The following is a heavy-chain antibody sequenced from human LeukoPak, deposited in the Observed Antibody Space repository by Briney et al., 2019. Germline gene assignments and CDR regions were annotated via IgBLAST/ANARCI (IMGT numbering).Heavy chain of an antibody. D-gene: IGHD6-13*01. CDR1: GFTVSSTY. J-gene: IGHJ3*02. Sequence: PGMSLRLSCAASGFTVSSTYMSWVRQAPGKGLEWVSVIYSGGTTYYADSVKGRFTISRDNSKNTLYLQMNSLRAEDTAVYYCARGLVMAAAGTRDAFDMWGQGTMVTVSS. V-gene: IGHV3-53*01. CDR2: IYSGGTT. CDR3: ARGLVMAAAGTRDAFDM.